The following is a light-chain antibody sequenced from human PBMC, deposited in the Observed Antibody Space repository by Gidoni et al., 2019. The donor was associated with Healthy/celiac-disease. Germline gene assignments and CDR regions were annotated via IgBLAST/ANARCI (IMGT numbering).Light chain of an antibody. CDR2: WAS. V-gene: IGKV4-1*01. CDR1: QCLLYSSNNKNY. Sequence: DIVMNQSPDSLAVSLGERATINCKTSQCLLYSSNNKNYLAWYQQKPGQPPKLLIYWASTRDSGVPDRFSGSGSGTDFTLTISSLQAEDVAVYYCQQYDRTPLTFXGXTKVEIK. CDR3: QQYDRTPLT. J-gene: IGKJ4*01.